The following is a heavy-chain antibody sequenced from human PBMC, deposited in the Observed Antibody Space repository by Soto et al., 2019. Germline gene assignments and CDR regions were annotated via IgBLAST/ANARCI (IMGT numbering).Heavy chain of an antibody. CDR2: ISSSGNYI. D-gene: IGHD2-2*01. CDR1: GFTFSSYS. V-gene: IGHV3-21*01. J-gene: IGHJ4*02. Sequence: PGGSLRLSCAASGFTFSSYSMNWVRQAPGKGLEWVSSISSSGNYIYYRDSVKGRFTISRDNAKNSLYLQMNSLRAEDTALYYCARGVVPSALDYWGQGTLVTVSS. CDR3: ARGVVPSALDY.